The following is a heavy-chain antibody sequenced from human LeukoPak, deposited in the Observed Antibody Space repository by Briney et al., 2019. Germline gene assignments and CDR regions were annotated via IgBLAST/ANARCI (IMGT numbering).Heavy chain of an antibody. CDR3: ARDHPGPGITWYFDL. D-gene: IGHD3-16*01. Sequence: GGTVRFTCAASGFMSNSYEMNWVRQAPGKGLEWVSYISNSGTTMYYADSVQGRFTISRDNAKNSLYLQINSLRAEDTAVYYCARDHPGPGITWYFDLWGGG. J-gene: IGHJ2*01. V-gene: IGHV3-48*03. CDR2: ISNSGTTM. CDR1: GFMSNSYE.